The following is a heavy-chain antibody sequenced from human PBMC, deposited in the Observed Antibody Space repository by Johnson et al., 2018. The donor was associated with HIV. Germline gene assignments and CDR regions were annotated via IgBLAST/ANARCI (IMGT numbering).Heavy chain of an antibody. Sequence: QVQLVESGGGLVQPGGSLRLSCAASGSTFSSFAMHWFRQAPGKGLDWVAVISDDGSNKYYTDSVKGRFTISRDNAKNSLYLQMNSLRAEDTAVYYCARERSIVLVVYAMPGAFDIWGQGTMVTVSS. CDR1: GSTFSSFA. V-gene: IGHV3-30*04. J-gene: IGHJ3*02. CDR3: ARERSIVLVVYAMPGAFDI. CDR2: ISDDGSNK. D-gene: IGHD2-8*02.